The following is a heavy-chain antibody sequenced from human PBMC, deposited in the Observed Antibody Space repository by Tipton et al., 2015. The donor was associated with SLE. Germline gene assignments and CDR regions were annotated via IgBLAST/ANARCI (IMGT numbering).Heavy chain of an antibody. D-gene: IGHD3-22*01. CDR2: IIPILGIA. Sequence: QSGPEVKKPGSSVKVSCKASGGTFSSYAISWVRQAPGQGLEWMGGIIPILGIANYAQKFQGRVTITADKSTSTAYMELSSLRSEDTAVYYCATDALGYYDSSGYYRGAFDIWGQGTMVTVSS. CDR3: ATDALGYYDSSGYYRGAFDI. CDR1: GGTFSSYA. V-gene: IGHV1-69*04. J-gene: IGHJ3*02.